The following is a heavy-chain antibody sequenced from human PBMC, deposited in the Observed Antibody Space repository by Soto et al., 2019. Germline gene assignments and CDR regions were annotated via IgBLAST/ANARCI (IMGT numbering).Heavy chain of an antibody. V-gene: IGHV3-23*01. J-gene: IGHJ5*02. Sequence: LRLSCAASGFTFSSYAMSWVRQAPGKGLEWVSAISGSGGSTYYADSVKGRFTISRDNSKNTLYLQMNSLRAEDTAVYYCAKDPITMIVVVPDNWFDPWGQGTLVTVSS. CDR2: ISGSGGST. D-gene: IGHD3-22*01. CDR1: GFTFSSYA. CDR3: AKDPITMIVVVPDNWFDP.